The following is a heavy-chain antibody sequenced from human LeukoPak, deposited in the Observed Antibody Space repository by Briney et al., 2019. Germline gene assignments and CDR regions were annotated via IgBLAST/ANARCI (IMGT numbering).Heavy chain of an antibody. V-gene: IGHV4-30-4*01. J-gene: IGHJ4*02. CDR3: ARSLGSYSSGWYGFDY. Sequence: SETLSLTCTVSGGSISSGDYYWSWIRQPPGKGLEWIGYIYYSGSTYYNPSLKSRVTISVDTSKNQFSLKLSSVTAADTAVYYCARSLGSYSSGWYGFDYWGQGTLVTVSS. CDR1: GGSISSGDYY. D-gene: IGHD6-19*01. CDR2: IYYSGST.